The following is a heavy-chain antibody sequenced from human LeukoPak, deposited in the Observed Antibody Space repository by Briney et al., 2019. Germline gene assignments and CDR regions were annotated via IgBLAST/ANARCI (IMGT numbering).Heavy chain of an antibody. CDR2: IYTSGST. CDR3: ARQGEGWPGYFQH. V-gene: IGHV4-61*02. CDR1: GDSISSGSYY. J-gene: IGHJ1*01. Sequence: SETLSLTCTVPGDSISSGSYYWSWVRQPAGKGLEWIGRIYTSGSTNYNPSLKSRVTISVDTSKNQFSLKLSSVTAADTAVYYCARQGEGWPGYFQHWGQGTLVTVSS. D-gene: IGHD5-24*01.